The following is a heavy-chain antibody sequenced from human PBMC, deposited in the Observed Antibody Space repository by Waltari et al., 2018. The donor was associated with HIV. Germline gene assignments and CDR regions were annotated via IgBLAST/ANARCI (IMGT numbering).Heavy chain of an antibody. V-gene: IGHV1-8*01. CDR2: MNPTMGNT. Sequence: QVRLVQSGAEVKKPGASVKVSCQASEYTFTSYDSNWVRQAAGQGLAWMGWMNPTMGNTCYPQKFQGRLTMTRNTSINTAYMELSSLRFDDTAVYYCARVYDISGHNPLGYWGQGTLVTVSS. D-gene: IGHD2-8*01. CDR3: ARVYDISGHNPLGY. CDR1: EYTFTSYD. J-gene: IGHJ4*02.